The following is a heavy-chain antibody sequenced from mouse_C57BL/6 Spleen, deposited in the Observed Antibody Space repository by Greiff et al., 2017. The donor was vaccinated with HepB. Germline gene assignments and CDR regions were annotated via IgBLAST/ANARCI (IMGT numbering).Heavy chain of an antibody. Sequence: QVQLQQPGAELVMPGASVKLSCTASGYTFTSYWMHWVKQRPGQGLEWIGEIDPSDSYTNYNQKFKGKSTLTVDKSSSTAYMQLSSLTSEDSAVYYCARTAYYYGSSLGFFDYWGQGTTLTVSS. CDR3: ARTAYYYGSSLGFFDY. D-gene: IGHD1-1*01. J-gene: IGHJ2*01. V-gene: IGHV1-69*01. CDR1: GYTFTSYW. CDR2: IDPSDSYT.